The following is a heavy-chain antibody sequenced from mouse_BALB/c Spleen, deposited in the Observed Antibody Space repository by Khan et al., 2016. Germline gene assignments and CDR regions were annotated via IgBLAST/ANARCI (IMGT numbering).Heavy chain of an antibody. J-gene: IGHJ3*01. CDR1: GFNIKDYY. D-gene: IGHD2-10*01. V-gene: IGHV14-1*02. CDR3: ARPYYGNFAWFGY. CDR2: IDPENGNT. Sequence: VQLQQSGAELVRQGALVKLSCKASGFNIKDYYMHWVKQRPEQGLEWIGWIDPENGNTIYDPKFQGKASITADTYSNTAYLQLSSLTSEDPAVYSCARPYYGNFAWFGYWGQGTLVTVSA.